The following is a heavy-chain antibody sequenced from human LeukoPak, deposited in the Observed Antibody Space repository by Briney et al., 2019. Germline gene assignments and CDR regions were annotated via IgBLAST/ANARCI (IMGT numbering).Heavy chain of an antibody. D-gene: IGHD3-10*01. J-gene: IGHJ6*03. CDR2: ISGGGSGT. CDR3: AKMATELRGVIGRRIESNYYAHVDV. Sequence: GGSLRLSCAASGFTFSNYAMDWVRQAPGKGLEWVSHISGGGSGTFYADSVQGRFIISRDNSKNTLFLQMSSLRADDTAVYYCAKMATELRGVIGRRIESNYYAHVDVWGQGTTVTVS. CDR1: GFTFSNYA. V-gene: IGHV3-23*01.